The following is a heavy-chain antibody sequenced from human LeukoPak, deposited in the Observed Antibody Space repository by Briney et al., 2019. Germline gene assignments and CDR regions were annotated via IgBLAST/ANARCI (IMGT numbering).Heavy chain of an antibody. CDR2: ISGSGGST. V-gene: IGHV3-23*01. CDR1: GFTFSSYA. CDR3: AKAMLGYCSSTSCYPNDY. D-gene: IGHD2-2*01. J-gene: IGHJ4*02. Sequence: PGGSLRLSCAASGFTFSSYAMSWVRQAPGKGLEWVSAISGSGGSTCYADSVKGRFTISRDNSKNTLYLQMNSLRAEDTAVYYCAKAMLGYCSSTSCYPNDYWGQGTLVTVSS.